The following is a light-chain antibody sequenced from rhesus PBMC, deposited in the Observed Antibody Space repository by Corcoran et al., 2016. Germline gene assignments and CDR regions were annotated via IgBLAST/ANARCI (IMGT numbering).Light chain of an antibody. V-gene: IGKV1-22*01. CDR2: KAP. CDR3: LHYSSSPLT. J-gene: IGKJ4*01. CDR1: QSFSSW. Sequence: DIQMTQSPSSLSAFVGDTVSTTCRASQSFSSWLDWYQQKPGKAPKVLIYKAPSLQSGVPSRFIGSGSGTNFTLTISSLQPEDFATYYCLHYSSSPLTFGGGTKVEIK.